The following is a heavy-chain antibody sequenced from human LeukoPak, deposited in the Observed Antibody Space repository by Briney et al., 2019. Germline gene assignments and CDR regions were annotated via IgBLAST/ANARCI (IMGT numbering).Heavy chain of an antibody. J-gene: IGHJ4*02. CDR1: GYSFTSYW. Sequence: RGESLKISCKGSGYSFTSYWIGWVRQMPGKGLEWMGIIYPGDSDTRYSPSFQGQVTISADKSISTAYLQWSSLKASDTAMCYCARSDIVVVPAAGRGDYWGQGTLVTVSS. CDR3: ARSDIVVVPAAGRGDY. CDR2: IYPGDSDT. D-gene: IGHD2-2*01. V-gene: IGHV5-51*01.